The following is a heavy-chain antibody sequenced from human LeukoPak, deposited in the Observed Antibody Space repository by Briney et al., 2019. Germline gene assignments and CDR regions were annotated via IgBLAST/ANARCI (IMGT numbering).Heavy chain of an antibody. J-gene: IGHJ4*02. CDR1: GYTFTNYA. Sequence: ASVKVSCKASGYTFTNYAIHWVRQAPGQGLEWMGWINVGNGNTKYSQEFQDRVTITRDTSATIAYMELSSLRSEDMAVYYCARSRPMSGFDYWGQGTLVTVSS. CDR2: INVGNGNT. V-gene: IGHV1-3*03. D-gene: IGHD3-3*01. CDR3: ARSRPMSGFDY.